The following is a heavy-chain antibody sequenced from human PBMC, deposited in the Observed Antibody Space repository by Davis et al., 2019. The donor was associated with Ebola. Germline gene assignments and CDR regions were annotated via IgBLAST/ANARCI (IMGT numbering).Heavy chain of an antibody. V-gene: IGHV4-61*01. Sequence: SETLSLTCIVSGASVSGSNYDWSWIRQPPGKGLEWIGYIYNTRTTNYNPSLKSRVTISVDTSKNQFSLKLSSVTAADTAVYYCAGYSSSSSDLYYYYGMDVWGQGTTVTVSS. CDR3: AGYSSSSSDLYYYYGMDV. J-gene: IGHJ6*02. CDR1: GASVSGSNYD. D-gene: IGHD6-6*01. CDR2: IYNTRTT.